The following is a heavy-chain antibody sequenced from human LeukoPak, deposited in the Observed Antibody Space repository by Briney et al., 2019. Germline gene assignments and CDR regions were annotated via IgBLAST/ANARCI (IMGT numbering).Heavy chain of an antibody. CDR2: ISSSGSTI. CDR1: GFTFSSYA. CDR3: AELGITMIGGV. D-gene: IGHD3-10*02. Sequence: GGSLRLSCAASGFTFSSYAMNWVHQAPGKGLEWVSYISSSGSTIYYADSVKGRFTISRDNAKNSLYLQMNSLRAEDTAVYYCAELGITMIGGVWGKGTTVTISS. V-gene: IGHV3-48*03. J-gene: IGHJ6*04.